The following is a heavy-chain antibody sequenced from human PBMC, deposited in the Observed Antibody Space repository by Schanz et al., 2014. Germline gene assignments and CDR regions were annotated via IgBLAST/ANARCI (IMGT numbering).Heavy chain of an antibody. Sequence: QVQLVQSGAEVKKPGASVKVSCKASGYTFTSYGINWVRQAPGQGLEWMGWISAYNGNTNYAQKLQGRVTMTTDTSTSTACMELRSVRSDDTAVYYCARVQDDILTKSECYYGMDVWGQGTTVTVSS. D-gene: IGHD3-9*01. J-gene: IGHJ6*02. CDR3: ARVQDDILTKSECYYGMDV. V-gene: IGHV1-18*01. CDR1: GYTFTSYG. CDR2: ISAYNGNT.